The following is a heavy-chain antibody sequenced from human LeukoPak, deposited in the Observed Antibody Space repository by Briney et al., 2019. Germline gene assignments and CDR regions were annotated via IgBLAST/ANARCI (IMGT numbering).Heavy chain of an antibody. CDR1: GYTFTSYD. Sequence: ASVKVSCKASGYTFTSYDINWVRQATGQGLEWMGWMNPNSGNIGYAQKFQGRVTMTRNTSISTAYMELSSLRSEDTAVYYCARVGYSGYDYGYYYYYMDVWGKGTTVTISS. D-gene: IGHD5-12*01. CDR3: ARVGYSGYDYGYYYYYMDV. J-gene: IGHJ6*03. V-gene: IGHV1-8*01. CDR2: MNPNSGNI.